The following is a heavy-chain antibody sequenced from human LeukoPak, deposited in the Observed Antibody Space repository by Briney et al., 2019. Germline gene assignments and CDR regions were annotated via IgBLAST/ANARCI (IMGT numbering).Heavy chain of an antibody. CDR1: GFTFSSSA. CDR3: AKAPRVGATTNFDY. V-gene: IGHV3-23*01. J-gene: IGHJ4*02. Sequence: PGGSLRLSCAASGFTFSSSAMSWVRQAPGKGLEWVSVITGSAGSTYYADSVKGRFTISRGNSKNTLYLQMNSLTADDTAIYYCAKAPRVGATTNFDYWGQGTLVTVSS. D-gene: IGHD1-26*01. CDR2: ITGSAGST.